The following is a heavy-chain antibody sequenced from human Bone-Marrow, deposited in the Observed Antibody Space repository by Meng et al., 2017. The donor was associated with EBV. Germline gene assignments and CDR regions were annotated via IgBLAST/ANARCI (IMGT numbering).Heavy chain of an antibody. J-gene: IGHJ4*02. CDR3: ASESGRGFTPDY. CDR2: LIPMTGVA. V-gene: IGHV1-69*01. Sequence: QVQLVQAGAEVEKPGSSVMVSCKTSGGTFRSDAISWVRQAPRQGLVWMGGLIPMTGVAHYAQKFQDRVSIIADESTSTHYLELSSLRSEDTAIYFCASESGRGFTPDYWGQGTLVTVSS. D-gene: IGHD3-10*01. CDR1: GGTFRSDA.